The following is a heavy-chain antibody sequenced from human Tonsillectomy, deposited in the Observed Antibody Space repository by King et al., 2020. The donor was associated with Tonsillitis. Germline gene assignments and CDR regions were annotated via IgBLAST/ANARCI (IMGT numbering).Heavy chain of an antibody. CDR3: ARGGEDDCGSNSVSATVDY. CDR1: GYTFTSYD. V-gene: IGHV1-8*02. CDR2: MNPNSGNT. J-gene: IGHJ4*02. Sequence: VQLVQSGAEVKKPGASVKVSCKASGYTFTSYDINWVRQATGQGLEWMGWMNPNSGNTGYAQKFQDRVTMTRNTSISTAYMELSSLRSEDTAVYYCARGGEDDCGSNSVSATVDYWGQGTLVTVSS. D-gene: IGHD4-23*01.